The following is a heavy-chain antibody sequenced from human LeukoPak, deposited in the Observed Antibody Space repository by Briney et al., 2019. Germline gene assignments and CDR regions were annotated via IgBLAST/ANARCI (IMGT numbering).Heavy chain of an antibody. CDR2: IYPSGTT. D-gene: IGHD1-14*01. CDR3: ARRPESPITGFDF. J-gene: IGHJ4*02. V-gene: IGHV4-38-2*01. Sequence: LETLSLTCAVSGYSVSSAYYWAWIRQPPGAGLEWIGSIYPSGTTYYKSSLSSRLSISIDASRNQFSLRLSSVTAADTAMYYCARRPESPITGFDFWGQGALVAVSS. CDR1: GYSVSSAYY.